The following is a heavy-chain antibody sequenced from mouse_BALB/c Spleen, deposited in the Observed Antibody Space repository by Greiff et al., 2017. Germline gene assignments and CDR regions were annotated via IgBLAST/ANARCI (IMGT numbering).Heavy chain of an antibody. Sequence: EVQLQESGPELVKPGASVKISCKASGYTFTDYNMHWVKQSHGKSLEWIGYIYPYNGGTGYNQKFKSKATLTVDNSSSTAYMELRSLTSEDSAVYYCVDGNYAMDYWGQGTSVTVSS. J-gene: IGHJ4*01. D-gene: IGHD2-1*01. V-gene: IGHV1S29*02. CDR3: VDGNYAMDY. CDR1: GYTFTDYN. CDR2: IYPYNGGT.